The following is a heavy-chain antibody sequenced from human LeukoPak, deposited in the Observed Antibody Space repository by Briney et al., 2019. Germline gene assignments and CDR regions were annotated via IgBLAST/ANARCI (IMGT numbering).Heavy chain of an antibody. CDR1: GYTFTTCA. CDR3: TIGLAGDWDAFDI. D-gene: IGHD6-19*01. V-gene: IGHV1-3*01. Sequence: ASVKVSCKTSGYTFTTCAVHWVRQAPGQRLEWMGWIHADSGNTKYSQKLQGRVAIARDTSASTIYMELTSLRIEDTAVYFCTIGLAGDWDAFDIWGLGTMVTVSS. CDR2: IHADSGNT. J-gene: IGHJ3*02.